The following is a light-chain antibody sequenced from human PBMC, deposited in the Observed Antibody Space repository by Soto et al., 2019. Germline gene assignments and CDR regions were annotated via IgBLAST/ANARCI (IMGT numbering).Light chain of an antibody. V-gene: IGKV1-5*01. Sequence: DIQVTQSPPTLSASVGDRVTITCRASQTIITLMAWYQQKPGKAPKLLVYDASTLQSGVASRFSGSGSGTEFTLIISGLQPDDSATYYCQQYTNTNNPWMFGQGTKVDI. CDR3: QQYTNTNNPWM. J-gene: IGKJ1*01. CDR2: DAS. CDR1: QTIITL.